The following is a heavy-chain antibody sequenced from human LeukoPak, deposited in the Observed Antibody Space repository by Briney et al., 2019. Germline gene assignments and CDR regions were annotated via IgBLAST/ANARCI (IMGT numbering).Heavy chain of an antibody. V-gene: IGHV4-4*09. J-gene: IGHJ4*02. CDR3: ASPRSGYRYTFDY. CDR1: AASISNYY. Sequence: SETLSLTCAVSAASISNYYWSWIRQAPGKGLEWIGYISTSGSTNYNPPLKSRVSISLDTSKNRFSLNLNFVTAADTAVYYCASPRSGYRYTFDYWGQGALVTVSS. CDR2: ISTSGST. D-gene: IGHD3-22*01.